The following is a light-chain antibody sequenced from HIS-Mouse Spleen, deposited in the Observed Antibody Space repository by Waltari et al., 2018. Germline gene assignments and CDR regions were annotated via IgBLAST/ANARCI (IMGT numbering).Light chain of an antibody. CDR1: SSDVGGYNY. J-gene: IGLJ2*01. CDR2: EVS. V-gene: IGLV2-14*01. Sequence: QSALTQPASVSGSPGQSITISCTGTSSDVGGYNYVSWYQQHPGKAPKLMIYEVSNRPPGVSNRFSGSKSGNTASLTISGLQVEDEADYYCSSYTSSSTLKVFGGGTKLTVL. CDR3: SSYTSSSTLKV.